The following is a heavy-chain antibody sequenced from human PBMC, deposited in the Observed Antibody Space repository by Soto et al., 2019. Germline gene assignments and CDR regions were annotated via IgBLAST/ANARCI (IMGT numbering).Heavy chain of an antibody. CDR3: ARHEYSDFYFDY. J-gene: IGHJ4*02. D-gene: IGHD4-4*01. CDR1: GASIASSSYY. V-gene: IGHV4-39*01. CDR2: IYYSGTT. Sequence: PSETLSLTCTVSGASIASSSYYWAWIRRPPGKGLEWVGSIYYSGTTSYNPSLKSRVTISIDTSQSQFSLKLRSVSAADAAVYYCARHEYSDFYFDYWGQGTPVTVSS.